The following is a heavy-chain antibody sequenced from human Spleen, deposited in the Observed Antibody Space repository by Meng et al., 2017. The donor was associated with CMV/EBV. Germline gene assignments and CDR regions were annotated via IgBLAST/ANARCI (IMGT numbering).Heavy chain of an antibody. J-gene: IGHJ4*02. D-gene: IGHD3-9*01. CDR3: ARDRGGNYDILTGSDY. CDR2: ISYDGSNK. Sequence: SGFTFSSYAMHWVRQAPGKGLEWVTIISYDGSNKYYADSVKGRFTISRDNSKNTLYLQMNSLRAEDSAVYYCARDRGGNYDILTGSDYWGQGALVTVSS. V-gene: IGHV3-30*04. CDR1: GFTFSSYA.